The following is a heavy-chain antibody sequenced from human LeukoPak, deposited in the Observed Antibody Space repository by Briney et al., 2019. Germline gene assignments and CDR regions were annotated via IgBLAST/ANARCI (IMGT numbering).Heavy chain of an antibody. CDR1: GFTFSSYA. Sequence: GGSLRLSCAASGFTFSSYAMGWVRQAPGKGLEWVSTISGGGGGTFYADSVKGRFTISRDNSKNTLYLHMNSLRAEDTAVYYCAKALTTVTTRNNFDYWGQGTLVTVSS. J-gene: IGHJ4*02. V-gene: IGHV3-23*01. CDR2: ISGGGGGT. D-gene: IGHD4-17*01. CDR3: AKALTTVTTRNNFDY.